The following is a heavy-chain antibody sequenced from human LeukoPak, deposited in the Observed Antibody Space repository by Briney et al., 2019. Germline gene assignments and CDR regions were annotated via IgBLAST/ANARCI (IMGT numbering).Heavy chain of an antibody. V-gene: IGHV3-33*01. CDR1: GFTFSSYG. D-gene: IGHD4-17*01. Sequence: GGSLRLSCAASGFTFSSYGMHWVRQAPGKGLEWVAVIWYDGTNIYYADSVKGRFTISRDNSKNTLYLQMNSLRAEDTAVYYCVRGDYGDYTLFDYWGQGTLVTVSS. CDR2: IWYDGTNI. CDR3: VRGDYGDYTLFDY. J-gene: IGHJ4*02.